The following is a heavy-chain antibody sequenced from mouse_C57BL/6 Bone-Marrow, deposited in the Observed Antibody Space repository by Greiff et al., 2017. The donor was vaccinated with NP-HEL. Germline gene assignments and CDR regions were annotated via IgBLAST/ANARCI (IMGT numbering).Heavy chain of an antibody. CDR2: IDPEHGDT. Sequence: EVQLQESGAELVRPGASVKLSCTASGFNIQDDYMHWVKQRPEQGLEWIGWIDPEHGDTEYASKFQGKATITADTSSNTAYLQLSSLTAEDTAVYYCTRTTVVGTSYWYFDVWGTGTTVTVAS. CDR1: GFNIQDDY. J-gene: IGHJ1*03. CDR3: TRTTVVGTSYWYFDV. D-gene: IGHD1-1*01. V-gene: IGHV14-4*01.